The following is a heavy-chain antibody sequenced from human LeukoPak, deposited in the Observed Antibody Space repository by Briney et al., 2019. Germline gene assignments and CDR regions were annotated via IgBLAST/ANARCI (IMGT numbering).Heavy chain of an antibody. CDR2: ISSDGSKT. Sequence: PGGSLRLSCAASGFAFSTYSLHWVRQAPDTGLEWMAGISSDGSKTYYTHSVQDRFTISRDNSKSTLYLQMNSLRAEDTAVYYCARDLIVINFDWHHWYFDLWGRGTLVTVSS. CDR1: GFAFSTYS. D-gene: IGHD3-9*01. CDR3: ARDLIVINFDWHHWYFDL. V-gene: IGHV3-30*10. J-gene: IGHJ2*01.